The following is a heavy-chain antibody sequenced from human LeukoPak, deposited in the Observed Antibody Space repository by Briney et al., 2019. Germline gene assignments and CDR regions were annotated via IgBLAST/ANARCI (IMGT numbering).Heavy chain of an antibody. CDR3: ARARGTVDCSSTSCYIFDN. CDR1: GFTFSSYS. Sequence: GSLRLSCAASGFTFSSYSMTWVRQAPGKGLEWVSSFTSSSRSIHYADSVKGRFTISRDNAKKSLYLQMSSLRAEDTAVYYCARARGTVDCSSTSCYIFDNWGQGTLVTVSS. D-gene: IGHD2-2*02. CDR2: FTSSSRSI. J-gene: IGHJ4*02. V-gene: IGHV3-21*01.